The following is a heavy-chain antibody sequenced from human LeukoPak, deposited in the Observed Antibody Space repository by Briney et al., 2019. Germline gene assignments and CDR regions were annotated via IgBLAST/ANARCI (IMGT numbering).Heavy chain of an antibody. CDR2: NYYGGRT. V-gene: IGHV4-59*01. D-gene: IGHD3-22*01. J-gene: IGHJ4*02. Sequence: NPSETLSLTCTVSGGSISSYYWSWIRQPPGKGLEWIGYNYYGGRTNYNPSLKSRVTISVDKSKNQFSLKLSSVTAADTAVYYCARVSYYDSSGHYFDYWGQGTLVTVSS. CDR1: GGSISSYY. CDR3: ARVSYYDSSGHYFDY.